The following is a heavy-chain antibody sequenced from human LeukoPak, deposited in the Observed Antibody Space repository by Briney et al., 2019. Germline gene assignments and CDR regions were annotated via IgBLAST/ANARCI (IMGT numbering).Heavy chain of an antibody. CDR3: AKTSDQLLYSKFDV. CDR2: IQYDGSYK. D-gene: IGHD2-15*01. CDR1: GFTFSFNG. V-gene: IGHV3-30*02. Sequence: GESLRLSCATSGFTFSFNGMHWVRQAPGKGLEWVAFIQYDGSYKFYADSVQGRFSISRDNSKNTLLLQMNSLRTEDTAVYYCAKTSDQLLYSKFDVWGQGALVTVSS. J-gene: IGHJ4*02.